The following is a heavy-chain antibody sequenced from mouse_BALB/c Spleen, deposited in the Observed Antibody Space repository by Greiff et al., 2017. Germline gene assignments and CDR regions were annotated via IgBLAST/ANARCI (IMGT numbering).Heavy chain of an antibody. Sequence: VQLKQSGPELMKPGASVKISCKASGYSFTSYYMHWVKQSHGKSLEWIGYIDPFNGGTSYNQKFKGKATLTVDKSSSTAYMHLSSLTSEDSAVYYCARLGGLGPWFAYWGQGTLVTVSA. CDR3: ARLGGLGPWFAY. CDR2: IDPFNGGT. D-gene: IGHD2-4*01. CDR1: GYSFTSYY. J-gene: IGHJ3*01. V-gene: IGHV1S135*01.